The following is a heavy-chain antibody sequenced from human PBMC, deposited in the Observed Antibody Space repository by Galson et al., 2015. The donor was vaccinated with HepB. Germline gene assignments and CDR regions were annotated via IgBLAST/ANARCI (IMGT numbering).Heavy chain of an antibody. CDR1: GFTFDDYA. CDR2: ISWDGGST. Sequence: SLRLSCAASGFTFDDYAMHWVRQAPGKGLEWVSLISWDGGSTYYADSVKGRFTISRDNSKNSLYLQMNSLRAEDTALYYCAKGAAVWESYGDYYDYWGQGTLVTVSS. CDR3: AKGAAVWESYGDYYDY. D-gene: IGHD4-17*01. J-gene: IGHJ4*02. V-gene: IGHV3-43D*03.